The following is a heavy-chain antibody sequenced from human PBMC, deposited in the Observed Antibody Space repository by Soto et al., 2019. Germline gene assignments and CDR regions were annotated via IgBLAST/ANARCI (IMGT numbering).Heavy chain of an antibody. Sequence: EVQLFESGGDLVQPGGSLGLSCAASGFTFSSYAMSWVRQAPGKGLEWVSAITGPGGNTYYADSLKGRFTISRDNSKNTLYLQMNSLRAEDTAVYYCARRGSGSYYDYWGQGTLVTVSS. D-gene: IGHD1-26*01. J-gene: IGHJ4*02. CDR3: ARRGSGSYYDY. V-gene: IGHV3-23*01. CDR1: GFTFSSYA. CDR2: ITGPGGNT.